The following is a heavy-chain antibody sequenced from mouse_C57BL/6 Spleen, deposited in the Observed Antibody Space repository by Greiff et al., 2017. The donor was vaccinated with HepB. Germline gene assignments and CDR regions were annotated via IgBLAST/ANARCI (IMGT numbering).Heavy chain of an antibody. CDR2: ISSGGSYT. J-gene: IGHJ2*01. D-gene: IGHD1-1*01. V-gene: IGHV5-6*01. CDR1: GFTFSSYG. CDR3: ARQRTTVVATDYFDY. Sequence: EVKLVESGGDLVKPGGSLKLSCAASGFTFSSYGMSWVRQTPDKRLEWVATISSGGSYTYYPDSVKGRFTISRDNAKNTLYLQMSSLKSEDTAMYYCARQRTTVVATDYFDYWGQGTTLTVSS.